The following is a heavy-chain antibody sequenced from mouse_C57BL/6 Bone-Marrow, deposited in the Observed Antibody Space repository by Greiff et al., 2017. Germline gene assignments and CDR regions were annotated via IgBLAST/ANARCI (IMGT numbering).Heavy chain of an antibody. V-gene: IGHV1-61*01. CDR1: GYTFTSYW. Sequence: QVQLQQPGAELVRPGSSVKLSCKASGYTFTSYWMDWVKQRPGQGLEWIGNIYPSDSETHYNQKFKDKDTLTVDKSSSTAYMQLSSLTSEDSAVYYSRVNYGDYWGQGTTLTVSS. D-gene: IGHD1-1*01. CDR2: IYPSDSET. J-gene: IGHJ2*01. CDR3: RVNYGDY.